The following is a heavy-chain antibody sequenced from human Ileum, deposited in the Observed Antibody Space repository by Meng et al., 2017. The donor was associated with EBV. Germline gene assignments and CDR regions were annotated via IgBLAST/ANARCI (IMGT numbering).Heavy chain of an antibody. CDR3: ATDVGTVADH. J-gene: IGHJ4*02. V-gene: IGHV1-69*01. D-gene: IGHD4-23*01. Sequence: QGEVVQFGGEVKKPGSSVKISCRASGGNFKTFVFSWVRLAPGQGLEWMGGVTPVFTSTLYAKHFKDRVTITADESTNTAFMELKNLQSDDTAIYYCATDVGTVADHWGPGTLVTVSS. CDR1: GGNFKTFV. CDR2: VTPVFTST.